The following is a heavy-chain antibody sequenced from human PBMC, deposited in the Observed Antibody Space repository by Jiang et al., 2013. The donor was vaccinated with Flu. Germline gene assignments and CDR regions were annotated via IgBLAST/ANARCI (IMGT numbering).Heavy chain of an antibody. CDR2: INAGNGNT. CDR3: ARGIAVADSFFDY. Sequence: YGAEVKKPGASVKVSCKASGYTFTSYAMHWVRQAPGQGLEWMGWINAGNGNTKYSQKFQGRVTITRDTSASTAYMELSSLRSEDTAVYYCARGIAVADSFFDYVGPGTLVHRL. J-gene: IGHJ4*03. CDR1: GYTFTSYA. D-gene: IGHD6-19*01. V-gene: IGHV1-3*01.